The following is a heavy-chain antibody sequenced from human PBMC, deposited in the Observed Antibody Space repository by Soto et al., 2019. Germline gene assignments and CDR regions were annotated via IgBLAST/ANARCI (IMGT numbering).Heavy chain of an antibody. V-gene: IGHV4-34*01. D-gene: IGHD3-3*01. J-gene: IGHJ5*02. Sequence: PSEALSLTCAVYGGSVNGYYWNWIRQPPGKGLEWIGEINHTGGTHYNPSLKSRVTMSVDTSKNQFSLRLSSVTAADTAIYYCATRITVFGLLIPPFDPWGQGTLVTVSS. CDR3: ATRITVFGLLIPPFDP. CDR2: INHTGGT. CDR1: GGSVNGYY.